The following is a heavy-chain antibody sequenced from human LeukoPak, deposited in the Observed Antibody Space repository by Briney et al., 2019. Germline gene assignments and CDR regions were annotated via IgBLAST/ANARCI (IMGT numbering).Heavy chain of an antibody. Sequence: PSETLSLTCTVSGGSICSSHYYWGWIRQPPGKGLEWIGTIYYSGTTYYNPSLESRVTISEDTSKNQFSLTLRSVTAADTAVYYCARQISDYYYYYIDVWGKGTTVTVSS. CDR1: GGSICSSHYY. CDR2: IYYSGTT. D-gene: IGHD3-10*01. V-gene: IGHV4-39*01. J-gene: IGHJ6*03. CDR3: ARQISDYYYYYIDV.